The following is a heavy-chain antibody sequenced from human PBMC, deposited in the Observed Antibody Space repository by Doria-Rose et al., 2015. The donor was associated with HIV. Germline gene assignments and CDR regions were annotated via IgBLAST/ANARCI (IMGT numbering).Heavy chain of an antibody. CDR3: ARVLSGTYDY. CDR2: MFYTGST. D-gene: IGHD1-26*01. Sequence: QVQLMESGPGLVKPSETLSLTCSVSGGSISHYYWSWIRQPPGKGLEYIGDMFYTGSTNYSPSHKSRVSVSIDTSKNKFSLRLSSVTAADTAVYYCARVLSGTYDYWGQGTLVTVSS. V-gene: IGHV4-59*01. J-gene: IGHJ4*02. CDR1: GGSISHYY.